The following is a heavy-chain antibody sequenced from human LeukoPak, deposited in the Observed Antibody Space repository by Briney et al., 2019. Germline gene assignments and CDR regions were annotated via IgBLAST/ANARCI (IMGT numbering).Heavy chain of an antibody. CDR2: INPSGGST. J-gene: IGHJ6*02. CDR1: GYTFTGYY. D-gene: IGHD6-13*01. CDR3: ARGPYSSSWSYYYGMDV. Sequence: GASVKVSCKASGYTFTGYYMHRVRQAPGQGLEWMGIINPSGGSTSYAQKFQGRVTMTRDTSTSTVYMELSSLRSEDTAVYYCARGPYSSSWSYYYGMDVWGQGTTVTVSS. V-gene: IGHV1-46*01.